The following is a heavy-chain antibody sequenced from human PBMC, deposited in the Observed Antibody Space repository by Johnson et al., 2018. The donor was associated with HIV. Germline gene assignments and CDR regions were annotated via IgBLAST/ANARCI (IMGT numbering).Heavy chain of an antibody. CDR1: GFTISTFW. CDR3: ARSSGYDGTDAFDI. CDR2: ISGDGSSL. D-gene: IGHD3-22*01. Sequence: VQLVESGGALVQPGGSLRLSCEVSGFTISTFWMHWVRQVPGKGLMWVSRISGDGSSLSYADSVKGRFTISRDNAKNTLYLQMNSLRPEDTAVYYCARSSGYDGTDAFDIWGQGKMVTVSS. J-gene: IGHJ3*02. V-gene: IGHV3-74*02.